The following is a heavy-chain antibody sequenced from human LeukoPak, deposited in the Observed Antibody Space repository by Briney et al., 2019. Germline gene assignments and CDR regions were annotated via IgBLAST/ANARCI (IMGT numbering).Heavy chain of an antibody. Sequence: PSETLSLTCTVSGGSISSSNYYWGWIRQSPGKGLEWIGIIRYSGSTYYNPSLKSRVTLSVDTSGNQFSLRLSSVTAADTALFYCATYSSLSGWFDPWGQGSLVTVSS. J-gene: IGHJ5*02. V-gene: IGHV4-39*01. CDR2: IRYSGST. CDR1: GGSISSSNYY. CDR3: ATYSSLSGWFDP. D-gene: IGHD4-11*01.